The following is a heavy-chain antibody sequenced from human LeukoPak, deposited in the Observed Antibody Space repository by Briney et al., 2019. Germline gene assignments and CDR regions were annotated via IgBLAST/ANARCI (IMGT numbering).Heavy chain of an antibody. CDR3: TRGSSGRRDN. J-gene: IGHJ4*02. Sequence: ASVKVSCKAAGYTFTSCDINWVRQATGQGLEWMGWMNPNSGNTGYGQSFQGRITMTRDISIGTAYMGLSNLTSEDTAIYYCTRGSSGRRDNWGQGTLVTVSA. CDR1: GYTFTSCD. CDR2: MNPNSGNT. V-gene: IGHV1-8*01. D-gene: IGHD6-19*01.